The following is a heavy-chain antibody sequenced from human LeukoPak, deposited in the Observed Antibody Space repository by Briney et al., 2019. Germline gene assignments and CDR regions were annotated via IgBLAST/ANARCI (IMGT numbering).Heavy chain of an antibody. CDR1: GGTFSSYA. V-gene: IGHV1-69*04. CDR3: ASYVSSGSYYFDY. J-gene: IGHJ4*02. Sequence: ASVTVSCKASGGTFSSYAIGWVRLAPGQGLEWMGRIIPILGIANYAQKFQGRVTITADKSTSTAYMELSSLRSEDTAVYYCASYVSSGSYYFDYWGQGTLVTVSS. CDR2: IIPILGIA. D-gene: IGHD3-22*01.